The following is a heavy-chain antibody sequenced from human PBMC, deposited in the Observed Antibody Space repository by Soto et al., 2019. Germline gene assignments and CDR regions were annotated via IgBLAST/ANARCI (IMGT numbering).Heavy chain of an antibody. CDR2: ISFDGSTK. J-gene: IGHJ6*02. CDR1: RFTFSNYA. Sequence: QVRLVEFGGGVVQPGRSLRLSCAASRFTFSNYAMHWVRQAPGKGLQWVALISFDGSTKHYADSVKGRFTISRDNSKNTLYLQMNSLRAEDTAVYYCARSPGYCSTTRCYGRDFAMDVWGQGTTVTVSS. D-gene: IGHD2-2*01. V-gene: IGHV3-30-3*01. CDR3: ARSPGYCSTTRCYGRDFAMDV.